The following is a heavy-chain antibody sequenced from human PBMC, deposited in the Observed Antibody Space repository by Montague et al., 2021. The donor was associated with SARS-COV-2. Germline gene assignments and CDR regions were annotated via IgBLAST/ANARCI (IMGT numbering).Heavy chain of an antibody. CDR1: GFTFSSYA. Sequence: LRLSCAASGFTFSSYAMHWVRQAPGKGLEWVAVISYDGSNKYYADSVKGRFTISRDNSKNTLYLQMNSLRAEDTAVYYCARDRRYYDSSVYPGVAYNWFDPWGQGPLVTVSS. V-gene: IGHV3-30-3*01. CDR3: ARDRRYYDSSVYPGVAYNWFDP. CDR2: ISYDGSNK. J-gene: IGHJ5*02. D-gene: IGHD3-22*01.